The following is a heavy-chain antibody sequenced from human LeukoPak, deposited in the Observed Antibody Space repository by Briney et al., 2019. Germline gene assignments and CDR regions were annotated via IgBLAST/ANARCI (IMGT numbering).Heavy chain of an antibody. V-gene: IGHV4-59*08. D-gene: IGHD1-26*01. CDR1: GGSISSYY. CDR3: ARLGGSYWFDP. Sequence: SETLSLTCTVSGGSISSYYWSWIRQPPGKGLEWIGYIYYSGSTNYNPSLKSRVTISVDTSKNQFSVTASDTAVYYCARLGGSYWFDPGSQGSLVTASS. J-gene: IGHJ5*02. CDR2: IYYSGST.